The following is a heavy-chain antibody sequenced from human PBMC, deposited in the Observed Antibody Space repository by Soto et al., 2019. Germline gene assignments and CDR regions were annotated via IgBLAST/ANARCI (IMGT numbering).Heavy chain of an antibody. D-gene: IGHD3-22*01. CDR1: GYSFISYG. CDR2: ISTFNGNT. V-gene: IGHV1-18*01. J-gene: IGHJ1*01. CDR3: ARDEYYYESGGFSAEYFPH. Sequence: QVQLVQSGAEVKKPGASVKVSCKASGYSFISYGITWVRQAPGQGLEWMGWISTFNGNTNYAQKVQGRVTMTTDTSTNTAYMELRSLRSDDTAVYYCARDEYYYESGGFSAEYFPHWGQGTLFTVTS.